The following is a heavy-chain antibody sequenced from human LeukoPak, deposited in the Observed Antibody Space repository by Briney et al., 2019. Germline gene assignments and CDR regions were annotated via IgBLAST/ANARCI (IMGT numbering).Heavy chain of an antibody. Sequence: SQTLSLTCTVSGGSISSDDYSWSWIRAAPGEGLEWIGHIYYSGTTSYNPSLKSRVTISVATSTNHCSLKLSSVTVADAAVYYCARDSPARGYSYGPDYWGQGTLVTVSS. J-gene: IGHJ4*02. CDR2: IYYSGTT. D-gene: IGHD5-18*01. CDR1: GGSISSDDYS. V-gene: IGHV4-30-4*01. CDR3: ARDSPARGYSYGPDY.